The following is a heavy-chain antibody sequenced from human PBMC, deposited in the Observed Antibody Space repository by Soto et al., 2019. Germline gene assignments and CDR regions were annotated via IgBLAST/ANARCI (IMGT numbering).Heavy chain of an antibody. CDR2: ISGSGGST. CDR3: AKDSEVEYYDYIWGSYRYTRHYYYYMDV. V-gene: IGHV3-23*01. J-gene: IGHJ6*03. Sequence: PGGSLRLSCAASGFTFSSYAMSWVRQAPGKGLEWVSAISGSGGSTYYADSVKGRFTISRDNSKNTLYLQMNSLRAEDTAVYYCAKDSEVEYYDYIWGSYRYTRHYYYYMDVWGKGTTVTVSS. D-gene: IGHD3-16*02. CDR1: GFTFSSYA.